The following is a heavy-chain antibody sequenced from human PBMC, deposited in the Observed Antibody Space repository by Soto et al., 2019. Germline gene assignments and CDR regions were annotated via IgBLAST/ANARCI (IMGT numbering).Heavy chain of an antibody. J-gene: IGHJ4*02. V-gene: IGHV1-3*05. D-gene: IGHD6-19*01. CDR1: GYTFTGYA. CDR2: INAGNGNT. CDR3: ARAVAVPADFDY. Sequence: QVQLVQSGAEEKKPGASVKVSCKASGYTFTGYAVHWVRQAPGQRLEWMGWINAGNGNTKYSQKFQGRVTITRDTTASTAYMELSRRRSEDRAVYYCARAVAVPADFDYGGAGTLVTVSS.